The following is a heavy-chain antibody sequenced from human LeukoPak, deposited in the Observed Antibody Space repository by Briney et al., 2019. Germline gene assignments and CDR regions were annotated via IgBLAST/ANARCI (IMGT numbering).Heavy chain of an antibody. V-gene: IGHV4-39*01. CDR2: IYYSGST. CDR1: DGSISSSTYY. CDR3: ARHIVGATMRIDY. D-gene: IGHD1-26*01. J-gene: IGHJ4*02. Sequence: KSSETLSLTCTVSDGSISSSTYYWGWLRQPPGKGLEWIGSIYYSGSTYYNPSLKSRVTMSVDTSKNQFSLKLSSVTAADTAVYYCARHIVGATMRIDYWGQGTLVTVSS.